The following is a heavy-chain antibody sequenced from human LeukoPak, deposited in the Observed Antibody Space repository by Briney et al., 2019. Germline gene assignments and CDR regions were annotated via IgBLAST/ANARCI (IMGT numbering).Heavy chain of an antibody. CDR1: GYSISSGYY. D-gene: IGHD3-3*02. J-gene: IGHJ4*02. V-gene: IGHV4-38-2*02. CDR2: IYHSGST. Sequence: SETLSLTCTVSGYSISSGYYWGWIRQPPGKGLEWIGSIYHSGSTYYNPSLKSRVTIPVDTSKNQFSLKLSSVTAADTAVYYCAREGGHFWSGYFDYWGQGTLVTVSS. CDR3: AREGGHFWSGYFDY.